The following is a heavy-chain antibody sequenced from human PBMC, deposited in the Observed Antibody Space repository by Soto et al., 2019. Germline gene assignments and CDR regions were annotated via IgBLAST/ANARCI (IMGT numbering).Heavy chain of an antibody. CDR1: GGSISSYY. CDR2: IYYSGST. Sequence: SETLSLTCTVSGGSISSYYWSWIRQPPGKGLEWIGYIYYSGSTNYNPSLKSRVTISVDTSKNQFSLKLSSVTAADTAVYYCARVGGFDSNPKYYYYYYYMDVWGKGTTVTVSS. D-gene: IGHD4-4*01. V-gene: IGHV4-59*01. CDR3: ARVGGFDSNPKYYYYYYYMDV. J-gene: IGHJ6*03.